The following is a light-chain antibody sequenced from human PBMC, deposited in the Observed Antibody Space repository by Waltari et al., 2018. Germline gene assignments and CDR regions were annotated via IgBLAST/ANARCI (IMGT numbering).Light chain of an antibody. CDR1: SSNIGGNF. V-gene: IGLV1-47*01. CDR2: KNN. Sequence: SVLTQPPSASGTPGQTVTIPCSGSSSNIGGNFVYWYQQLPGMAPQLLTYKNNQRPSGVPDRFSGSQSGTSASLAISGLRSDDEAEYYCAAWDDNLTGPLFGGGTKVIVL. J-gene: IGLJ3*02. CDR3: AAWDDNLTGPL.